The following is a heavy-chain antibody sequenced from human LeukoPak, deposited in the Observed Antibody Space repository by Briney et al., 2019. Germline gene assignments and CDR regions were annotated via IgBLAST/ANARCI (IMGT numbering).Heavy chain of an antibody. V-gene: IGHV4-39*07. Sequence: SETLSLTCTVSGGSISSSSYYWGWIRQPPGKGLEWIGNIYYSGSTYYNPSLKSRVTISVDTSKNQFSLKLSSVTAADTAVYCCARHDEGFGPFDYWGQGTLVTVSS. CDR1: GGSISSSSYY. CDR3: ARHDEGFGPFDY. D-gene: IGHD3-10*01. CDR2: IYYSGST. J-gene: IGHJ4*02.